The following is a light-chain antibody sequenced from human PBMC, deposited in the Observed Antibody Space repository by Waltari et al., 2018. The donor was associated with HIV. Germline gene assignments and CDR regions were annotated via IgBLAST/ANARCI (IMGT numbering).Light chain of an antibody. CDR1: RGISNF. Sequence: GDRVTISCRASRGISNFLAWYQQKPGKPPKLLIYAASTLQSGAPSRFSGSGSGTNFTLTITSLLPEDVATYYCQQFDTYYTFGPGTRLE. CDR3: QQFDTYYT. CDR2: AAS. V-gene: IGKV1-27*01. J-gene: IGKJ2*01.